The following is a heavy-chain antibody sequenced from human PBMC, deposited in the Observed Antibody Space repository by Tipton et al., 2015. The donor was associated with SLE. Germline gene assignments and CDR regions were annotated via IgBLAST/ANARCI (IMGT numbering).Heavy chain of an antibody. CDR2: IDDSETT. Sequence: GSLRLSCVVSGLTISGNYMSWVRHSPRRGLEWVAFIDDSETTYYADSVKGRFTISRDNAKNSLYLQMNSLRAEDTAVYYCAREVLRKFDFWGQGTLVTVSS. CDR3: AREVLRKFDF. D-gene: IGHD5-12*01. V-gene: IGHV3-69-1*01. J-gene: IGHJ4*02. CDR1: GLTISGNY.